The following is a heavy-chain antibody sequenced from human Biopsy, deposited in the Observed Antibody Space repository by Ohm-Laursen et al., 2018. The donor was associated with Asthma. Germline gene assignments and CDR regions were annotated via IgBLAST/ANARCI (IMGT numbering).Heavy chain of an antibody. CDR1: GFTFSNYG. J-gene: IGHJ4*02. CDR2: ISFDGSNK. CDR3: AKDVFPGWELRRGPDY. Sequence: SLRLSCAASGFTFSNYGMHWVRQAPGKGLDRVAVISFDGSNKNYTDSVKGRFTISRDNSRNTLHLQMNSLRAEDTAVYYCAKDVFPGWELRRGPDYWGQGTLVTVSS. D-gene: IGHD1-26*01. V-gene: IGHV3-30*18.